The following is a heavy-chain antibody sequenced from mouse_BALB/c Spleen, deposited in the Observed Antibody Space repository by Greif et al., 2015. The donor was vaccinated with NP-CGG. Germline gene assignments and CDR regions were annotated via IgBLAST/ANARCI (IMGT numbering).Heavy chain of an antibody. V-gene: IGHV14-3*02. CDR3: ANWDWYFDV. CDR1: GFNTKDTY. CDR2: IDPANGNT. D-gene: IGHD4-1*01. J-gene: IGHJ1*01. Sequence: VQPQQSGAELVKPGASVKLSCTASGFNTKDTYMHWVKQRPEQGLEWIGRIDPANGNTKYDPKLQGKATITADTSSNTAYLQLSSLTSEDTAVYYCANWDWYFDVWGAGTTVTVSS.